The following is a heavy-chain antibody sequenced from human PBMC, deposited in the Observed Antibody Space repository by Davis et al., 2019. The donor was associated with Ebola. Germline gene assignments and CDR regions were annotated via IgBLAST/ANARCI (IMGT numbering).Heavy chain of an antibody. Sequence: SVKVSCKASGGTFSSYAISWVRQAPGQGLEWMGRIIPILGIANYAQKFQGRVTITADKSTSTAYMELSSLGSEDTAAYYCARRVGARSGFGNWGQGTLVTVSS. CDR3: ARRVGARSGFGN. D-gene: IGHD1-26*01. V-gene: IGHV1-69*04. J-gene: IGHJ4*02. CDR2: IIPILGIA. CDR1: GGTFSSYA.